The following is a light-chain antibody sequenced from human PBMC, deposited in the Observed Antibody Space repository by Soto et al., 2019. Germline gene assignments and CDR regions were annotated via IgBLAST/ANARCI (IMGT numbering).Light chain of an antibody. CDR1: QSVSS. J-gene: IGKJ5*01. V-gene: IGKV3-11*01. CDR2: DIS. CDR3: QQRSNWQIT. Sequence: EIVLTQSPATLSLSPGERATLSCRASQSVSSLAWYQKKPGRAPRLLIYDISNRATGIPARYSGSGSGTDFTLTISSLEPEDFAVYYCQQRSNWQITFGQGTRLEIK.